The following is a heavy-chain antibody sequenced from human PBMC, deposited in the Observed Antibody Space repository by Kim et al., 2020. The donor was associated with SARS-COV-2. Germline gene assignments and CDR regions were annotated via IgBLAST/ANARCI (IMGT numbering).Heavy chain of an antibody. Sequence: NPGPSFQGNVTISADKSISTAYLQWSSLKASDTAMYYCARLWDFQYYFDYWGQGTLVTVSS. J-gene: IGHJ4*02. V-gene: IGHV5-10-1*01. CDR3: ARLWDFQYYFDY. D-gene: IGHD1-26*01.